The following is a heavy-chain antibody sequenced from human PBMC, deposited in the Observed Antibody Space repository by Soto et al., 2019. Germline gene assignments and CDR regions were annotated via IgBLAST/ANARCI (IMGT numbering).Heavy chain of an antibody. Sequence: ASVKVSCKASGYTFTSYGISWVRQAPGQGLEWMGWISAYNGNTNYAQKLQGRVTVTTDTSTSTAYMELRSLRSDDTAVYYCARDPWIAVAGIIRDNWFDPWGQGTLVTVYS. V-gene: IGHV1-18*04. D-gene: IGHD6-19*01. CDR1: GYTFTSYG. CDR3: ARDPWIAVAGIIRDNWFDP. J-gene: IGHJ5*02. CDR2: ISAYNGNT.